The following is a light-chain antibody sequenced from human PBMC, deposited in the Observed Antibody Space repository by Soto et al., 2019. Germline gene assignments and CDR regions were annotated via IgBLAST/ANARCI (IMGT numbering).Light chain of an antibody. CDR2: WAS. J-gene: IGKJ5*01. CDR1: QSLFYASINKNY. CDR3: QQYFDNSIT. Sequence: IVMTQAPESLAVSLGDRSTINCKSSQSLFYASINKNYLAWYQQKPRQPPKLLIYWASIRGSGVPDRFSGSGSGTDFTLTISSLQAEDVAVYYCQQYFDNSITFGQGTRLEIK. V-gene: IGKV4-1*01.